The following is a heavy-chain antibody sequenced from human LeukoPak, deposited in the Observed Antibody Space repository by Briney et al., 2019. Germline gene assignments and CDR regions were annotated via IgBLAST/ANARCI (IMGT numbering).Heavy chain of an antibody. V-gene: IGHV3-9*01. Sequence: GRSLRLSCAASGFTFDDYAMHWVRQAPGKGVEWVSGISWNSGSIGYADSVKGRFTISRDNAKNSLYLQMNSLRAEDTALYYCAKDRGYSGYDSFDYWGQGTLVTVSS. CDR3: AKDRGYSGYDSFDY. CDR2: ISWNSGSI. CDR1: GFTFDDYA. D-gene: IGHD5-12*01. J-gene: IGHJ4*02.